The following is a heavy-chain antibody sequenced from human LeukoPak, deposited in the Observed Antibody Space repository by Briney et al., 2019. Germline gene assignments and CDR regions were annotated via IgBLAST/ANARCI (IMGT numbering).Heavy chain of an antibody. CDR2: IYSGGST. CDR3: ARMGLERQAYYYYYMDV. J-gene: IGHJ6*03. D-gene: IGHD1-1*01. CDR1: GFTVSSNY. Sequence: GGSLRLSCAASGFTVSSNYMSWVRQAPGKGLEWVSVIYSGGSTYYADSVKGRFTISRDNSKNTLYLQMNSLRAEDTAVYYCARMGLERQAYYYYYMDVWGKGTTVTISS. V-gene: IGHV3-53*01.